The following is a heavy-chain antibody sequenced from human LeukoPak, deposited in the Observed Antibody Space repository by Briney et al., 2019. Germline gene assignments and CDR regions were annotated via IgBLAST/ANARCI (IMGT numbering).Heavy chain of an antibody. CDR1: GYTFTSYD. CDR2: MNPNSGNT. D-gene: IGHD6-13*01. V-gene: IGHV1-8*01. J-gene: IGHJ5*02. CDR3: ARVVYSSSWFRRENWFDP. Sequence: ASVKVSCKASGYTFTSYDINWVRQATGQGLEWMGWMNPNSGNTGYAQKFQGRVTMTRNTSISTAYMELSSLRSEDTAVNYCARVVYSSSWFRRENWFDPWGQGTLVTVSS.